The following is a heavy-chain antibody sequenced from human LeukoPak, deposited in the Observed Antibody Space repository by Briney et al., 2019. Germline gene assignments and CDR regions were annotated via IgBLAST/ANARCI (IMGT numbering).Heavy chain of an antibody. V-gene: IGHV4-34*01. D-gene: IGHD2-8*01. Sequence: SETLSLTCAVYGGSFSGYYWSWIRQPPGKGLEWIGEINHSGSTNYNPSLKSRVTISVDTSKNQFSLRLSSVTAADTAVYYCVRQPYTSGAYYFDYWGQGTLVTVSS. CDR3: VRQPYTSGAYYFDY. J-gene: IGHJ4*02. CDR1: GGSFSGYY. CDR2: INHSGST.